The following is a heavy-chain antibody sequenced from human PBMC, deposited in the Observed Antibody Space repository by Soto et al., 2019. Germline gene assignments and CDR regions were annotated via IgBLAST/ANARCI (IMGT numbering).Heavy chain of an antibody. CDR3: ARVAPSNIYDFWSGYSFDY. V-gene: IGHV4-59*01. CDR1: GGSISSYY. J-gene: IGHJ4*02. Sequence: SETLSLTCTVSGGSISSYYWSWIRQPPGKGLEWIGYIYYSGSTNYNPSLKSRVTISVDTSKNQFSLKLSSVTAADTAVYYCARVAPSNIYDFWSGYSFDYWGQGTLVTVSS. D-gene: IGHD3-3*01. CDR2: IYYSGST.